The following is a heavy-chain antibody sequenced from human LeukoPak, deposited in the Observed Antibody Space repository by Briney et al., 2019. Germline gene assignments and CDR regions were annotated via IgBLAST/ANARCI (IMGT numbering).Heavy chain of an antibody. V-gene: IGHV1-69*13. CDR3: ARDLSDYGMYYFDY. D-gene: IGHD4/OR15-4a*01. CDR1: GGSFSTYA. Sequence: SLRVSSTPSGGSFSTYAISCVRLAPGHGLEWLGGMIPISSTANYEQKFQGRVTITADESTSTAYMDLNSLRSEDTAVYYCARDLSDYGMYYFDYWGQGTLVTVSS. J-gene: IGHJ4*02. CDR2: MIPISSTA.